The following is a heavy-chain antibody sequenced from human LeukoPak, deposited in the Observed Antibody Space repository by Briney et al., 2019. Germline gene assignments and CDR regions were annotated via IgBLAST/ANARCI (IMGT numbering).Heavy chain of an antibody. Sequence: KPGGSLRLSCAASGFTFTSYNMNWVRQAPGKGLEWVSSITSSSSYIYYADSVKGRFTISRDNAKNSLYLQMDSLRVEDTAVYYCAGTWSLYDAFDIWGQGTMVTVSS. CDR3: AGTWSLYDAFDI. CDR1: GFTFTSYN. J-gene: IGHJ3*02. V-gene: IGHV3-21*06. D-gene: IGHD6-13*01. CDR2: ITSSSSYI.